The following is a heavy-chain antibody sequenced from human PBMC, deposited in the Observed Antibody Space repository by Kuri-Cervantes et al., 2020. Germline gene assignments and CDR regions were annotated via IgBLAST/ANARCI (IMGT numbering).Heavy chain of an antibody. D-gene: IGHD6-13*01. CDR1: GFTFDDYA. V-gene: IGHV3-9*01. J-gene: IGHJ4*02. CDR2: ISWNSGSI. Sequence: SLKISCAASGFTFDDYAMHWVRQAPGKGLEWVSGISWNSGSIGYADSVKGRFTISRDNAKNSLYLQMNSLRAEDTAVYYCAKDLRAAAGEGVDYWGQGTLVTVSS. CDR3: AKDLRAAAGEGVDY.